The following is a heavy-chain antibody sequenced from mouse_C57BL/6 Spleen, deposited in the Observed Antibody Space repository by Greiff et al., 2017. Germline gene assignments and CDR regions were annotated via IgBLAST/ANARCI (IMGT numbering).Heavy chain of an antibody. V-gene: IGHV1-19*01. D-gene: IGHD2-2*01. CDR1: GYTFTDYY. CDR3: ARGGYPNWYFDV. CDR2: INPYNGGT. J-gene: IGHJ1*03. Sequence: EVQLQESGPVLVKPGASVKMSCKASGYTFTDYYMNWVKPSHGKSLEWIGVINPYNGGTSYNQKFKGKATLTVDKSSSTAYMELNSLTSEDSAVYYCARGGYPNWYFDVWGTGTTVTVSS.